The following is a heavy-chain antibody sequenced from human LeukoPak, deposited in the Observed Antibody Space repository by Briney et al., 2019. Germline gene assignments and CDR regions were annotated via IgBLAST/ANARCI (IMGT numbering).Heavy chain of an antibody. Sequence: GGALRLSCVVSGVTLSTYSINSVRQTPGKGLEWVSSISSKSRYIYYADSVKGRFTISRDNAKNSLSLQMNRLRAEDTAVYYCARCSGSSTYHSDDYWGQGTLVTVSS. CDR1: GVTLSTYS. CDR2: ISSKSRYI. D-gene: IGHD2-15*01. V-gene: IGHV3-21*01. CDR3: ARCSGSSTYHSDDY. J-gene: IGHJ4*02.